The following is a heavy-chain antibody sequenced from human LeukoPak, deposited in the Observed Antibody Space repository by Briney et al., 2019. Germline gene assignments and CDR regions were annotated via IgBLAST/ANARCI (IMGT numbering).Heavy chain of an antibody. D-gene: IGHD4-11*01. CDR3: ARQSNTLTADFDY. CDR1: GDSISSSSDY. Sequence: AETLSLTCTVSGDSISSSSDYWGWIRQPPGKGLEWIGSIYYSGNTYYNPSLKSRAIISVDTSKNQFSLILNSVTAADTAVYYCARQSNTLTADFDYWGQGTLLTVSS. J-gene: IGHJ4*02. V-gene: IGHV4-39*01. CDR2: IYYSGNT.